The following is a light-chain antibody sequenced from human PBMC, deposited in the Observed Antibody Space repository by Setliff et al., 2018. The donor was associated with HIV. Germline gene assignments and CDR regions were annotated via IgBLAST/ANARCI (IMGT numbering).Light chain of an antibody. CDR1: SSNIGAGFD. J-gene: IGLJ1*01. V-gene: IGLV1-47*01. Sequence: QSVLTQPPSVSGAPGQRVTISCAGSSSNIGAGFDVKWYQQLPGTAPKLLIYRNNQRPSGVPDRFSGSKSGTSASLAISGLRSEDEADYYCAAWDDSLSGGVFGTGTKVTVL. CDR3: AAWDDSLSGGV. CDR2: RNN.